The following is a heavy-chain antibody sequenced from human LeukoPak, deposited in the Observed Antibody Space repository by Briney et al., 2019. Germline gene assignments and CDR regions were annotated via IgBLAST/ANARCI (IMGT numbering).Heavy chain of an antibody. CDR2: IYYSGGT. V-gene: IGHV4-59*08. CDR1: GDSISSYY. D-gene: IGHD5-24*01. J-gene: IGHJ3*02. CDR3: ARHVTISGPYDASDI. Sequence: PSETLSLTCTVSGDSISSYYWSWIRQPPGKGLEWIGYIYYSGGTDYNPSLKSRVTISVDTSKNQFSLKLRSVTAAGTAVYYCARHVTISGPYDASDIWGQGTMVTVSP.